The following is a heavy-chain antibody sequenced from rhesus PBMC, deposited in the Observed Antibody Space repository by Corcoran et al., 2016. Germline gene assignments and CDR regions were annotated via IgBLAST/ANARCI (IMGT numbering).Heavy chain of an antibody. CDR3: ARTPGAY. CDR2: ISYTGGST. Sequence: EVQLVETGGGVVQPGGSLRLSCAASGFPFRSYGLRGVRQAPGKGLEWVSGISYTGGSTYYADSVKGRFTISRDNSKNTLSLQMNSLRAEDTAVYYCARTPGAYWGQGVLVTVSS. D-gene: IGHD1-44*02. J-gene: IGHJ4*01. CDR1: GFPFRSYG. V-gene: IGHV3S5*01.